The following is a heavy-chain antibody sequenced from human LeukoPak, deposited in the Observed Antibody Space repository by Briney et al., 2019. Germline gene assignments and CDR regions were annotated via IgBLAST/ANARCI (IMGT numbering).Heavy chain of an antibody. CDR3: ARDLSGYGASDY. J-gene: IGHJ4*02. Sequence: PSETLSLTCTVSGGSISSGAYYWSWIRQFPGRGLEWIAYIYHTGNTYYSPSLKSRLTISLDTSNNQFSLKLSSVTAADTAVYYCARDLSGYGASDYWGQGTLVTVSS. CDR1: GGSISSGAYY. D-gene: IGHD3-22*01. CDR2: IYHTGNT. V-gene: IGHV4-31*03.